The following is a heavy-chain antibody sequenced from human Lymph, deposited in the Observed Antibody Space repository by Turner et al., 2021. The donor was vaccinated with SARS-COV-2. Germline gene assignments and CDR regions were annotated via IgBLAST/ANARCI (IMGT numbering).Heavy chain of an antibody. D-gene: IGHD1-26*01. CDR1: GGSISGSSYY. V-gene: IGHV4-39*01. CDR3: GVGPTRWYFQH. J-gene: IGHJ1*01. CDR2: LYYSRIT. Sequence: QLQLQESGPGLVMPSETLSLTCTVSGGSISGSSYYWGWIRQTPGKGLEWNGNLYYSRITYDNPTLTSRVTISVDTSKNLFSLKLSSVTAADTAVYFCGVGPTRWYFQHWGQGTLVTVSS.